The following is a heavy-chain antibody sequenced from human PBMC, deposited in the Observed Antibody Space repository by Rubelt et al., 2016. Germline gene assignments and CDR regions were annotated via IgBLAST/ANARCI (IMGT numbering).Heavy chain of an antibody. CDR2: IGSVGDHI. V-gene: IGHV3-21*06. D-gene: IGHD2-21*01. CDR1: GFTLSSHW. Sequence: EEQLVEPGGALVQPGGSLRLSCEASGFTLSSHWLIWVRQVPGKGLEWVSSIGSVGDHIYYADSVKGRFTISRDNDENSLYLQMHRPRADDTGIYYGARELWGPNYAMDVWGQGTTVTISS. J-gene: IGHJ6*02. CDR3: ARELWGPNYAMDV.